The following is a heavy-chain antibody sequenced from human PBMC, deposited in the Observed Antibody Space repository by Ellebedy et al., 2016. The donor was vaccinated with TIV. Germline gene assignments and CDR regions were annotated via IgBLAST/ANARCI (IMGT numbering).Heavy chain of an antibody. CDR1: GFTFSSYA. CDR3: EKDRISGDGYWVFDF. CDR2: IGGSAGST. J-gene: IGHJ4*02. D-gene: IGHD5-18*01. Sequence: GESLKISCAASGFTFSSYAISWVRQAPGKGLEWVSVIGGSAGSTYYADSVKGRFTISRDNSKRTLDLQMSSLRAEDTAVYYCEKDRISGDGYWVFDFWGQGTLVTVST. V-gene: IGHV3-23*01.